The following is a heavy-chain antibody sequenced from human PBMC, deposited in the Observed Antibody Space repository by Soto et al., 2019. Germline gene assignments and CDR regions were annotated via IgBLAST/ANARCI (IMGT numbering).Heavy chain of an antibody. Sequence: QVQLVQSGAEVKKPGASVTVSCKASGYTFSDYYLHWVRQAPGQAPEWMGWINPNGGGTKYGQKFRGRVTMTRDTSVRTAFMELNSLKSDDTAVYYCARESGGATATLDYYYFYMDVWGKGTTVTVSS. D-gene: IGHD5-12*01. V-gene: IGHV1-2*02. CDR2: INPNGGGT. J-gene: IGHJ6*03. CDR1: GYTFSDYY. CDR3: ARESGGATATLDYYYFYMDV.